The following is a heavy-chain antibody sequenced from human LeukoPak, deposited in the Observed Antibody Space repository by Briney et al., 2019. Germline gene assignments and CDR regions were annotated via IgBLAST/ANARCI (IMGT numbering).Heavy chain of an antibody. D-gene: IGHD6-6*01. CDR1: VYTFTSYY. J-gene: IGHJ4*02. Sequence: VASVKVSCKASVYTFTSYYMHWVRQAPGQGLEWMGIINPSGGSTSYAQKFQGRVTMTRDMSTSTVYMELSSLRSEDTAVYYCARGDIAARLGDYWGQGTLVTVSS. CDR2: INPSGGST. V-gene: IGHV1-46*01. CDR3: ARGDIAARLGDY.